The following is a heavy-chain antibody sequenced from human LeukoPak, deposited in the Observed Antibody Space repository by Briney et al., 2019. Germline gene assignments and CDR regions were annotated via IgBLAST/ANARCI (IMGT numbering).Heavy chain of an antibody. CDR3: ARGRGYYDSRGLYY. CDR2: INHSGST. CDR1: GGSFSGYY. Sequence: PSETLSLTCAVYGGSFSGYYWSWIRQPPGKGLEWIGEINHSGSTNYNPSLKSRVTISVDTSKNQFSLKLSSVTAADTAVYYCARGRGYYDSRGLYYWGQGTLVTVSS. J-gene: IGHJ4*02. V-gene: IGHV4-34*01. D-gene: IGHD3-22*01.